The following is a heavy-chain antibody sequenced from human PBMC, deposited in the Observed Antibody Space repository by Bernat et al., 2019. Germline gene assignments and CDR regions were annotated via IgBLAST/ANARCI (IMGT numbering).Heavy chain of an antibody. Sequence: EVQLVESGGGLVQPGGSLRLSCAASGFTFSSYWMHWVRQAPGKRLVWVSRINSGGSSTIYADFVKGRFTISRDNAKNTLYLQMNSLRAEDTAVYYCARGDYYGSSGYYYYAFDIWGQGTMVTVSS. CDR2: INSGGSST. J-gene: IGHJ3*02. V-gene: IGHV3-74*01. D-gene: IGHD3-22*01. CDR3: ARGDYYGSSGYYYYAFDI. CDR1: GFTFSSYW.